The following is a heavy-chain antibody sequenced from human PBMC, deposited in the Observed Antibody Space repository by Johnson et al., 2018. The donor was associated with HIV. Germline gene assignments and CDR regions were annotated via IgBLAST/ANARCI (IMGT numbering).Heavy chain of an antibody. Sequence: QVQLVESGGGVVQPGRSLRLSCAASRFTFCSYAMHWVRQAPGKGLEWVAVISYDGSNKYYADSVKGRFTIFRDNSKNTLYLQMNSLRVEDTAVYYCAKVDCGGDTCAGFDPFNLWGQGTLVTVSS. J-gene: IGHJ3*01. V-gene: IGHV3-30*14. D-gene: IGHD2-21*01. CDR2: ISYDGSNK. CDR1: RFTFCSYA. CDR3: AKVDCGGDTCAGFDPFNL.